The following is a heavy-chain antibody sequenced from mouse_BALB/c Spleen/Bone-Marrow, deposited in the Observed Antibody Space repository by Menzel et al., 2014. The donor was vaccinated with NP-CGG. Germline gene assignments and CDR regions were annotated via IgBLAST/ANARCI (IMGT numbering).Heavy chain of an antibody. J-gene: IGHJ4*01. CDR3: ARDGNYAMDY. CDR1: GISITTGNYR. D-gene: IGHD1-1*02. CDR2: IYYSGTI. Sequence: EVKLEESGPGLVKPSQTVSLTCTVTGISITTGNYRWSWIRQFPGNKLEWIGYIYYSGTITYNPSLTSRTTITRDTSENQFFLEMNSLTAEDTATYYCARDGNYAMDYWGQGTSVTVSS. V-gene: IGHV3-5*02.